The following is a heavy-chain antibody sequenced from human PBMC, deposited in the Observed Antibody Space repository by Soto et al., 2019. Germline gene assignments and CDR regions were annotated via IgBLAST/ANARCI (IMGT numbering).Heavy chain of an antibody. CDR3: ARDGLSVELRRTYNWLDP. D-gene: IGHD1-7*01. CDR2: INPNSGGT. J-gene: IGHJ5*02. Sequence: EASVKVSCKASGYTFTGYYMHWVRQAPGQGLEWMGWINPNSGGTNYAQKFQGRVTMTRDTSISTAYMELSRLRSDDTAVYYCARDGLSVELRRTYNWLDPWGQGTLVTVSS. V-gene: IGHV1-2*02. CDR1: GYTFTGYY.